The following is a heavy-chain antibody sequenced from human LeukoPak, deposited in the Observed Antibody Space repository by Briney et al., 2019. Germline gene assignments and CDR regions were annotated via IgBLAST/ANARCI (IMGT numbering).Heavy chain of an antibody. CDR1: GYTFTSYY. D-gene: IGHD2-15*01. CDR2: INPSGGST. V-gene: IGHV1-46*01. J-gene: IGHJ4*02. CDR3: ARGRGRWYYFDY. Sequence: ASVKVSCKASGYTFTSYYTHWVRQAPGQGLEWMGIINPSGGSTSYAQKFQGRVTMTRDTSTSTVYMELSSLRSDDTAVYYCARGRGRWYYFDYWGQGTLVTVSS.